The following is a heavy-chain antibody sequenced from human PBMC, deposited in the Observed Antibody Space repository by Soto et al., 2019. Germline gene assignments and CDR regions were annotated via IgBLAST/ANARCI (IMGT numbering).Heavy chain of an antibody. D-gene: IGHD3-3*01. CDR1: GGSFSGYY. J-gene: IGHJ6*02. CDR3: ARGHGDYDFWSGYYGNYYYGMDV. V-gene: IGHV4-34*01. CDR2: INHSGST. Sequence: PSETLSLTCAVYGGSFSGYYWSWIRQPPGKGLEWIGEINHSGSTNYNPSLKSRVTISVDTSKNQFSLKLSSVTAADTAVYYCARGHGDYDFWSGYYGNYYYGMDVWGQGTTVTVS.